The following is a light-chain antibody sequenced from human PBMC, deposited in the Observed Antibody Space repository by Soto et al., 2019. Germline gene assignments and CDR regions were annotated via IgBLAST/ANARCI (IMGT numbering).Light chain of an antibody. J-gene: IGKJ1*01. CDR1: QDISNY. CDR3: QEPSRPPPT. CDR2: SAS. Sequence: IGMRRSRAAMSTSVGGRVSITCQASQDISNYLNWYQQKPGKAPELLIFSASSLQSGVPSRFSGSGSGTDFTLTFGSLQREDFATYFSQEPSRPPPTVGQGTKVDIK. V-gene: IGKV1-39*01.